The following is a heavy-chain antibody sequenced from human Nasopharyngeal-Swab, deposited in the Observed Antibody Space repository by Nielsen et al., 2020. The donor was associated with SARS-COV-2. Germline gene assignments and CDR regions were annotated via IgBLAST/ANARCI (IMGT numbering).Heavy chain of an antibody. CDR2: LNPNSGGT. V-gene: IGHV1-2*06. Sequence: WVRQAPGQGPEGVGPLNPNSGGTNYAQKFQGRVTLTLDTSINTAYMDLTSLRSDDTAVYYCAREIYYGSGSYYVDDAFDIWGQGTMVTVSS. D-gene: IGHD3-10*01. J-gene: IGHJ3*02. CDR3: AREIYYGSGSYYVDDAFDI.